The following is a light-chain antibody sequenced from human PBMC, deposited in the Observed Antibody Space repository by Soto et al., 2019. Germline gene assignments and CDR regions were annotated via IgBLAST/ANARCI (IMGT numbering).Light chain of an antibody. Sequence: EIGMTQSPATLSVSPGERATLSCRASQSVNSNLAWYQQKPGQAPRLLIYHASTGATGIPARFSGSGSGTELTLTISSVQSEDFAVYYCQQYNEWPLTFGGGTKVEIK. CDR3: QQYNEWPLT. CDR2: HAS. CDR1: QSVNSN. J-gene: IGKJ4*01. V-gene: IGKV3-15*01.